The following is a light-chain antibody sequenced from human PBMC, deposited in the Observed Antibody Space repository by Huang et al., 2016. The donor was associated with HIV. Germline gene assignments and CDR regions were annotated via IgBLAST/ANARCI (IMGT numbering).Light chain of an antibody. CDR1: QGISSY. CDR2: AAS. Sequence: IQLTKSPSSLSASVGARVTITRRASQGISSYLAWYQQKPGKAPKLLIDAASTSQRGVPSRFSGSGSGTDFTLTISSLQPEDFATYFCQRLNSYPGGFTFGPGTKVDIK. V-gene: IGKV1-9*01. CDR3: QRLNSYPGGFT. J-gene: IGKJ3*01.